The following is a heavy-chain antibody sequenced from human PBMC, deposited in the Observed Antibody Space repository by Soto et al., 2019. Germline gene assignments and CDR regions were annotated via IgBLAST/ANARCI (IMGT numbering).Heavy chain of an antibody. CDR3: VRDRMWEQWLGPHDAFEV. V-gene: IGHV3-48*02. Sequence: EEQLVESGGGLVQPGGSLRLSCAASGFTFSPYSLSWVRQAPGKGLEWVSYIDSSSGSIYYADSVKGRFTISRDNAKKSLWLQMNRLRDEDTAMHYCVRDRMWEQWLGPHDAFEVWGQGTMVTVSS. CDR2: IDSSSGSI. J-gene: IGHJ3*01. D-gene: IGHD6-19*01. CDR1: GFTFSPYS.